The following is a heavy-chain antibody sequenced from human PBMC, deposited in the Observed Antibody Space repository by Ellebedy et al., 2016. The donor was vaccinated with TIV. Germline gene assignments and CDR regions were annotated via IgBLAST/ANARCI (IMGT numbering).Heavy chain of an antibody. Sequence: GESLKISXAASGFTFSSYSMNWVRQAPGKGLEWVSSISTTGIYTYYADSVKGRFTISRDNAKNSLYLQMNSLRAEDTAVYYCASPNWFDPWGQGTLVTVSS. CDR2: ISTTGIYT. CDR1: GFTFSSYS. V-gene: IGHV3-21*01. CDR3: ASPNWFDP. J-gene: IGHJ5*02.